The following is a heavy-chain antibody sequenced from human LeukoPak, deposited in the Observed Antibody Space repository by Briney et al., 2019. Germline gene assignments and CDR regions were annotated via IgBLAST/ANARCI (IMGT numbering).Heavy chain of an antibody. CDR2: ISSSSSYI. J-gene: IGHJ6*03. CDR3: ARVFAARLARAPYIYYYYYYMDV. V-gene: IGHV3-21*01. Sequence: GGSLRLSCAASGFTFSSYSMNWVRQAPGKGLEWVSSISSSSSYIYYADSVKGRFTISRDNAKNSLYLQMNGLRAEGTAVYYCARVFAARLARAPYIYYYYYYMDVWGKGTTVTVSS. CDR1: GFTFSSYS. D-gene: IGHD6-6*01.